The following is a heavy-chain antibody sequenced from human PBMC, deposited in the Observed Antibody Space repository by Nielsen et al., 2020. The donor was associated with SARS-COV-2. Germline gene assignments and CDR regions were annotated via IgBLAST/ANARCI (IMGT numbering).Heavy chain of an antibody. CDR3: ARVPHYDFWSGLLGYYGMDV. CDR1: GFTFSSYG. J-gene: IGHJ6*02. V-gene: IGHV3-33*01. Sequence: GESLKISCAASGFTFSSYGMHWVRQAPGKGLEWVAVIWYDGSNKYYADSVKGRFTISRDNSKNTLYLQMNSLRAEDTAVYYCARVPHYDFWSGLLGYYGMDVWGQGTTVTVSS. D-gene: IGHD3-3*01. CDR2: IWYDGSNK.